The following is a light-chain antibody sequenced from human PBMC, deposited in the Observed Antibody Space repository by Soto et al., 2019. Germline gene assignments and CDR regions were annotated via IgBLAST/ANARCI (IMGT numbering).Light chain of an antibody. CDR3: QQYNNWPRT. CDR2: GAS. V-gene: IGKV3-15*01. Sequence: EIVITHSPATLSVSPGERATLSCRASQSVSSNLAWYQQKPGQAPRLLIYGASTRATGIPARFSGSGSGTKFTLTISSLQSEDFAVYSCQQYNNWPRTFGKGTRVNIK. J-gene: IGKJ1*01. CDR1: QSVSSN.